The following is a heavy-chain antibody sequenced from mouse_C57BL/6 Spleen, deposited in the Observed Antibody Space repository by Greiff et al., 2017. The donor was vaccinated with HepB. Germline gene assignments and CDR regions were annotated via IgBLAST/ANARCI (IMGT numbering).Heavy chain of an antibody. V-gene: IGHV1-82*01. CDR3: ARKGTGTAWFAY. Sequence: VQLQESGPELVKPGASVKISCKASGYAFSSSWMNWVKQRPGKGLEWIGRIYPGDGDTNYNGKFKGKATLTADKSSSTAYMQLSSLTSEDSAVYFCARKGTGTAWFAYWGQGTLVTVSA. D-gene: IGHD4-1*01. J-gene: IGHJ3*01. CDR2: IYPGDGDT. CDR1: GYAFSSSW.